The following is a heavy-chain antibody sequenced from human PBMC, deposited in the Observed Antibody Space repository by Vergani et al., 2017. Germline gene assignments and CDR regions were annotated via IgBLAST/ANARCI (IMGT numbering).Heavy chain of an antibody. CDR3: AKRGSSSWYIGFDY. CDR1: GFTFSSYG. CDR2: ISYDGSNK. V-gene: IGHV3-30*18. Sequence: VQLVESGGGLVQPGGSLRLSCAASGFTFSSYGMHWVRQAPGKGLEWVAVISYDGSNKYYADSVKGRFTISRDNSKNTLYLQMNSLRAEDTAVYYCAKRGSSSWYIGFDYWGQGTLVTVSS. D-gene: IGHD6-13*01. J-gene: IGHJ4*02.